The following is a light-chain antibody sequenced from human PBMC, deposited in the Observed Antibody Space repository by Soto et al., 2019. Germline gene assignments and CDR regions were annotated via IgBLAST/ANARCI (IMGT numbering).Light chain of an antibody. V-gene: IGLV3-21*02. CDR2: DDS. CDR3: QVWDSSSDHYV. J-gene: IGLJ1*01. CDR1: NIGGKS. Sequence: SYELTQPPSVSVAPGPTARSTGGGNNIGGKSVHWYQQKPGQAPVLVVYDDSDRPSGIPERFSGSNSGNTATLTISRVESGDEADYYCQVWDSSSDHYVFGTGTKLTVL.